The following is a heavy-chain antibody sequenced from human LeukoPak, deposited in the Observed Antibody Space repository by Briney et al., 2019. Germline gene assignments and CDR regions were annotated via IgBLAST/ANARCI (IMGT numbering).Heavy chain of an antibody. J-gene: IGHJ4*02. CDR1: GFTFSSYW. V-gene: IGHV3-74*01. CDR3: ARVVIPSCFDY. D-gene: IGHD3-22*01. CDR2: INSDGSST. Sequence: GGSLRLSCAASGFTFSSYWMHWVRRAPGKGLVWVSRINSDGSSTSYADSVKGRFTISRDNAKNTLYLQMNSLRAEDTAVYYCARVVIPSCFDYWGQGTLVTVSS.